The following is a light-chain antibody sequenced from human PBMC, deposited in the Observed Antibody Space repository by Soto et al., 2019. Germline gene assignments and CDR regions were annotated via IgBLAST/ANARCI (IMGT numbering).Light chain of an antibody. J-gene: IGKJ1*01. V-gene: IGKV1-39*01. CDR1: QNIVNY. CDR2: RAS. Sequence: DIQMTQSPSSLSGSVGDRVTISCRASQNIVNYLHWYQRKPGTAPRLLISRASTVCSGVPPRFSGSGSGRDFTLTISSLRPEDIGTYFCQQTYSIPWTFGPGTRVEI. CDR3: QQTYSIPWT.